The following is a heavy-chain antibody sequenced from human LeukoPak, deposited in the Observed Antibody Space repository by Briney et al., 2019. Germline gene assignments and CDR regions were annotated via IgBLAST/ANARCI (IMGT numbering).Heavy chain of an antibody. CDR1: GGSISSRNW. D-gene: IGHD3-10*01. V-gene: IGHV4-4*02. CDR3: ARHHNHYYGSGSYFY. J-gene: IGHJ4*02. Sequence: TSQTLSLTCAVSGGSISSRNWWSWVRQPPGKGLEWIGEIYHSGSTYYNPSLKSRVTISVDTSKNQSSLKLSSVTAADTAVYYCARHHNHYYGSGSYFYWGQGTLVTVSS. CDR2: IYHSGST.